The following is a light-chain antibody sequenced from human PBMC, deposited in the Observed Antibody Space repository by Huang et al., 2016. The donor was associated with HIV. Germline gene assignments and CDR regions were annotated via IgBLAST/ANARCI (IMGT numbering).Light chain of an antibody. CDR1: QSFSNN. Sequence: EIVMTQSPATLSVSPGERATLSCWASQSFSNNLAWDQQKPGQAPRLLIYGASTRATGIPARFSGSGSGTEFTLTISSLQSEDFAVYYCQQYNNWPGTFGQGTKVEIK. CDR3: QQYNNWPGT. J-gene: IGKJ1*01. CDR2: GAS. V-gene: IGKV3-15*01.